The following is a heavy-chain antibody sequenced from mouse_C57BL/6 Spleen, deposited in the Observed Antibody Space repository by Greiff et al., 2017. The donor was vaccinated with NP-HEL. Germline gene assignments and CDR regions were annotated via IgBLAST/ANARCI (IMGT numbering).Heavy chain of an antibody. CDR1: GFTFSSYG. J-gene: IGHJ1*03. V-gene: IGHV5-6*01. CDR3: ARHYYGSSYDWYFDV. CDR2: ISSGGSYT. D-gene: IGHD1-1*01. Sequence: EVNVVESGGDLVKPGGSLKLSCAASGFTFSSYGMSWVRQTPDKRLEWVATISSGGSYTYYPDSVKGRFTISRDNAKNTLYLQMSSLKSEDTAMYYCARHYYGSSYDWYFDVWGTGTTVTVSS.